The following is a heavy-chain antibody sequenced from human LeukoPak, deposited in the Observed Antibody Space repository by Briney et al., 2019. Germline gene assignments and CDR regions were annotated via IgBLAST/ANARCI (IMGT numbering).Heavy chain of an antibody. Sequence: GGSLRLSCAASGFTFSNAWMSWVRQAPGKGLEGVGRIKSKTDGGTTDYAAPVKGRFTISRDDSKNTLYLQMNSLKTEDTAVYYCTTDPKYYGSGSYYNVLDYWGQGTLVTVSS. CDR2: IKSKTDGGTT. CDR1: GFTFSNAW. D-gene: IGHD3-10*01. J-gene: IGHJ4*02. V-gene: IGHV3-15*01. CDR3: TTDPKYYGSGSYYNVLDY.